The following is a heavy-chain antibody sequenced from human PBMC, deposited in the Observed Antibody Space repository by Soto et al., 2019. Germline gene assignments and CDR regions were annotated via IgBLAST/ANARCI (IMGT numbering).Heavy chain of an antibody. D-gene: IGHD3-10*01. V-gene: IGHV4-31*03. Sequence: QVQLQESGPGLVKPSQTLSLTCTVSGGSISSGGYYWSWIRQHPGKGLEWIGYIYYSGSTYYNPSLRSRVTISVDTSKNQFSRKLSSVTAADTAVYYCARERRYYGSGSYCYFDYWGQGTLVTVSS. CDR1: GGSISSGGYY. CDR2: IYYSGST. CDR3: ARERRYYGSGSYCYFDY. J-gene: IGHJ4*02.